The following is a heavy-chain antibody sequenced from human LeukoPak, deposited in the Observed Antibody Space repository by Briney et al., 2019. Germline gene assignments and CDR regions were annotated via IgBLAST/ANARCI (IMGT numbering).Heavy chain of an antibody. D-gene: IGHD1-26*01. J-gene: IGHJ5*02. V-gene: IGHV6-1*01. Sequence: SQTLSLTCVISGDSVSSSASWNWIRQSPSRGLEWLGRTYYRSKWSSEYATSVKSRITINADTSMNQFSLQLDSVIPEDTAVYYCARDADSSNEWGPFDPWGQGILVTVSS. CDR2: TYYRSKWSS. CDR1: GDSVSSSAS. CDR3: ARDADSSNEWGPFDP.